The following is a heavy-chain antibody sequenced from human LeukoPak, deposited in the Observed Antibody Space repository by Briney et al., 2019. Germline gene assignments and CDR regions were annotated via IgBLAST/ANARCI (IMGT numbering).Heavy chain of an antibody. Sequence: SETLSLTCAVYGASFSGYYWGWIRQPPGKGLEWIGSIYHSGSTYYNPSLKSRVTISVDTSKNQFSLKLSSVTAADTAVYYCARDKGRYGDYLNVDWFDPWGQGTLVTVSS. J-gene: IGHJ5*02. CDR3: ARDKGRYGDYLNVDWFDP. V-gene: IGHV4-38-2*02. D-gene: IGHD4-17*01. CDR1: GASFSGYY. CDR2: IYHSGST.